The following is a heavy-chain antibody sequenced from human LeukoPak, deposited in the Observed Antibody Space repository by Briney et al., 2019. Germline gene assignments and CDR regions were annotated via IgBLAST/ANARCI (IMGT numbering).Heavy chain of an antibody. CDR2: ISGSGGST. CDR3: ARDLRGGIAAAGAFDI. Sequence: QPGGSLRLSCAASGFTFSSYAMSWVRQAPGKGLEWVSAISGSGGSTYYADSVKGRFTISRDNSKNTLYLQMNSLRAEDTAVYYCARDLRGGIAAAGAFDIWGQGTMVTVSS. V-gene: IGHV3-23*01. CDR1: GFTFSSYA. D-gene: IGHD6-13*01. J-gene: IGHJ3*02.